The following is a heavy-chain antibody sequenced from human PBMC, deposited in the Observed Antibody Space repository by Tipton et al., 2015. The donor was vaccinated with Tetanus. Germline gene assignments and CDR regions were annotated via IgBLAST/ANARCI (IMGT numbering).Heavy chain of an antibody. CDR2: INHSGST. Sequence: TLSLTCAVYGGSFSGYYWSWIRQPPGKGLEWIGEINHSGSTDYNPSLKSRVTISVDTSKNQFSLKLSSVTAADTAVYYCARGKFRGSYDDYWGQGTLVTVSS. CDR3: ARGKFRGSYDDY. V-gene: IGHV4-34*01. J-gene: IGHJ4*02. CDR1: GGSFSGYY. D-gene: IGHD1-26*01.